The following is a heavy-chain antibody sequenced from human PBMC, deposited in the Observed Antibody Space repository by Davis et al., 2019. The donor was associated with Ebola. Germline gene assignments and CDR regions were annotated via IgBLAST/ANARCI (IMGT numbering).Heavy chain of an antibody. CDR2: IYHSGST. D-gene: IGHD2/OR15-2a*01. J-gene: IGHJ5*02. Sequence: SETLFLTCTVSGGSISSGGYYWSWIRQPAGKGLEWIGYIYHSGSTNYNPSLKSRVTISVDTSKNQFSLKLSSVTAADTAVYYCARVPFLSRRFDPWGQGTLVTVSS. CDR3: ARVPFLSRRFDP. V-gene: IGHV4-61*10. CDR1: GGSISSGGYY.